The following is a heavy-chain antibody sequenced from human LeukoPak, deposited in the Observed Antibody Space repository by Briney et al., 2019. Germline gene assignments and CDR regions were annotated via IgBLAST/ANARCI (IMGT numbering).Heavy chain of an antibody. J-gene: IGHJ4*02. CDR3: AREARYCSSTSCYALGDY. CDR2: IHYSGST. CDR1: GGSITGYY. Sequence: SETLSLTCTVSGGSITGYYWNWIRQPPGKGLEWIGYIHYSGSTSYNTSLKSRLTISIDTSKSQFSLNLTSVTAADTAVYFCAREARYCSSTSCYALGDYWGQGTLVTVSS. D-gene: IGHD2-2*01. V-gene: IGHV4-59*01.